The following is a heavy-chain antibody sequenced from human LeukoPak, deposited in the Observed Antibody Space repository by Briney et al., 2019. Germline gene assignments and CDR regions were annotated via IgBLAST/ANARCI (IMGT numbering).Heavy chain of an antibody. CDR3: ARDNSNWNFDAFDI. CDR2: FYYSGST. D-gene: IGHD1-1*01. Sequence: PSETLSLTCTVSGGSITNNNYYWDWIRQPPGKGLEWIGDFYYSGSTHYNPSLKSRVTISADTSKNHFSLKLSSVTAADTAVYYCARDNSNWNFDAFDIWGQGTMVTVSS. CDR1: GGSITNNNYY. V-gene: IGHV4-39*02. J-gene: IGHJ3*02.